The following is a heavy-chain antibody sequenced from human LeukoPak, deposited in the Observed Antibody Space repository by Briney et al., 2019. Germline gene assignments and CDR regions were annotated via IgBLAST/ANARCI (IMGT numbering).Heavy chain of an antibody. J-gene: IGHJ4*02. CDR1: GFTFSRYW. D-gene: IGHD2-2*01. Sequence: GGSLRLSCAASGFTFSRYWMHWVRQAPGEGLVWVARSNTDGRTTTYADSVKGRFTTSRDNAKNLLYLQMNNLRAEDTAVYYCARIEDRDAAFDSWGQGTLVTVSS. V-gene: IGHV3-74*01. CDR2: SNTDGRTT. CDR3: ARIEDRDAAFDS.